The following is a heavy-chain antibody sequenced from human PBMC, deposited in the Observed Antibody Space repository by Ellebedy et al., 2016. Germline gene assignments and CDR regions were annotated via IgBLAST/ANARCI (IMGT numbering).Heavy chain of an antibody. V-gene: IGHV4-38-2*02. D-gene: IGHD3-10*01. CDR1: GYSISSGYY. J-gene: IGHJ6*02. CDR3: ARESVAMVRGVTYYYGMDV. Sequence: SETLSLXCTVSGYSISSGYYWGWIRQPPGKGLEWIGSIYHSGSTYYNPSLKSRVTISVDTSKNQFSLKLSSVTAADTAVYYCARESVAMVRGVTYYYGMDVWGQGTTVTVSS. CDR2: IYHSGST.